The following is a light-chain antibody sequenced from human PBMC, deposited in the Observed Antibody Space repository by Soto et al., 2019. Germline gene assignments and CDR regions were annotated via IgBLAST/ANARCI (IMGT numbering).Light chain of an antibody. V-gene: IGLV1-47*01. J-gene: IGLJ2*01. CDR2: RNN. CDR1: SSNIGSNY. CDR3: AAWDDSLCAPCVV. Sequence: QSVLTQPPSASGTPGQRVTISCSGSSSNIGSNYVYWYQQLPGTAPKLLIYRNNQRPSGVPDRFSGSKSGTSASLAISGLRSEDEADYYCAAWDDSLCAPCVVFGGGTKLTVL.